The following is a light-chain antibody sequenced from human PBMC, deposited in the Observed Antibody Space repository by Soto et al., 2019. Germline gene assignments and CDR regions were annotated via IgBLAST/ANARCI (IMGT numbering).Light chain of an antibody. CDR3: QQSHITQYS. CDR1: QSISSY. V-gene: IGKV1-39*01. Sequence: DIQMTQSPSSLSASVGDRVTITCRASQSISSYLNWYQQKPGKAPKLLIYAASSLQSGVPSRFSGSGSGTDFTLTISSLQPEDFATYYCQQSHITQYSFGQGTKV. J-gene: IGKJ2*03. CDR2: AAS.